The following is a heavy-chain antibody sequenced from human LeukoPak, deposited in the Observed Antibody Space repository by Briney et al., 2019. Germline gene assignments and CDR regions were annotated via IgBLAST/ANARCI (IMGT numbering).Heavy chain of an antibody. Sequence: GESLKISCKGSGYSFTSYWIGWVGRRPGKALDWRGIIYPGDSDTNYSPSFQGQVTISADKSISTAYLQWSSLKASDTAIYYCARHSRGSSTSSYLYWGQGTLVTVSS. CDR3: ARHSRGSSTSSYLY. CDR1: GYSFTSYW. CDR2: IYPGDSDT. D-gene: IGHD2-2*01. J-gene: IGHJ4*02. V-gene: IGHV5-51*01.